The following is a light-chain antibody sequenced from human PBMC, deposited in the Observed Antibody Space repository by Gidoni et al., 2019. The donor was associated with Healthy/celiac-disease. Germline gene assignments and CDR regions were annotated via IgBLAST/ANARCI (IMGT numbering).Light chain of an antibody. J-gene: IGLJ2*01. CDR1: KLGDKY. Sequence: YELTQPPAASVTPGQTASITCSGDKLGDKYACWYQQKPGQSPVLVIYQDSKRPSGIPERFSGSNAGITATLTIGVTQAMDEADYYCQAWDSSSGVFGGGTKLTVL. CDR2: QDS. V-gene: IGLV3-1*01. CDR3: QAWDSSSGV.